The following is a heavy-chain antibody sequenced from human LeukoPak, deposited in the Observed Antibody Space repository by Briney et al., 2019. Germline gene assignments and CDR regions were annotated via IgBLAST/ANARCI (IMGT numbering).Heavy chain of an antibody. CDR1: GDSVSSNSAP. CDR3: AREVVEGDDAFDI. CDR2: TYYKTKWYH. J-gene: IGHJ3*02. D-gene: IGHD2-15*01. V-gene: IGHV6-1*01. Sequence: SQPHSLSRAISGDSVSSNSAPWNWVRPCPSRGIEWWERTYYKTKWYHDYPFSLESRITINPETSKKQFSLQLNSVTPDDPAVYYCAREVVEGDDAFDIWGQGTMVTVSS.